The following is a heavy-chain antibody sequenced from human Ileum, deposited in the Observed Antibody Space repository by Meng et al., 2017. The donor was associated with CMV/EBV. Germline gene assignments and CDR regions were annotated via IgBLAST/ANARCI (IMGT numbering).Heavy chain of an antibody. J-gene: IGHJ6*02. CDR1: GFTFRDYD. CDR2: IGTLSDT. V-gene: IGHV3-13*01. Sequence: GGSLRLSCAASGFTFRDYDMHWVRQPPGKGLEWVSAIGTLSDTFYPASVKGRFTISRENAKSSVYLQLSSLRAGDTAVYYCARASKHYMSGHWDYGMDVWGQGTTVTVSS. D-gene: IGHD3-3*02. CDR3: ARASKHYMSGHWDYGMDV.